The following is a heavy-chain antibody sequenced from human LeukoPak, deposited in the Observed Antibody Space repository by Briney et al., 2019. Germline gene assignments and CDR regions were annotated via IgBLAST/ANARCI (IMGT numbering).Heavy chain of an antibody. CDR3: AKSRTYDSSAYYPFDS. V-gene: IGHV3-74*01. J-gene: IGHJ4*02. Sequence: GGSLRLSCAASGFTFSSYWMHWVRQAPGKGLVWVSRINSDGSSTSYADSVKGRFTISRDNAKNTLYLQMNSLRAEDTALYYCAKSRTYDSSAYYPFDSWGQGTLVTVSS. CDR2: INSDGSST. D-gene: IGHD3-22*01. CDR1: GFTFSSYW.